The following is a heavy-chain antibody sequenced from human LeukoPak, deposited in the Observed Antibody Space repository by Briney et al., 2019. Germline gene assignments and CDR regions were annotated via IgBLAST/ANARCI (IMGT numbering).Heavy chain of an antibody. Sequence: SETLSLTCTVSGGSISSSGSYWGWIRQPPGKGLEWIGSIYYSGNTYNPSLKSRGTISVDTSTNQFSLNLASVNAADTAVYYCARVMAARREDLNWFDPWGQGTLVTVSS. D-gene: IGHD6-6*01. CDR2: IYYSGNT. CDR3: ARVMAARREDLNWFDP. V-gene: IGHV4-39*07. J-gene: IGHJ5*02. CDR1: GGSISSSGSY.